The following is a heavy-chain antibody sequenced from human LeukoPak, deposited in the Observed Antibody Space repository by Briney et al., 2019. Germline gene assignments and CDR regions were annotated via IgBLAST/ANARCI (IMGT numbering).Heavy chain of an antibody. Sequence: ASVKVSCKASGYTFTDYHIHWVRQAPGQGLEWMGWINPNTGGTNYAQNFQGRVTMTRDTFITTSYMDLSSLLSDDTALYYCARGGHGHTQNDYWGQGTLVTVSS. D-gene: IGHD5-24*01. CDR3: ARGGHGHTQNDY. V-gene: IGHV1-2*02. CDR1: GYTFTDYH. CDR2: INPNTGGT. J-gene: IGHJ4*02.